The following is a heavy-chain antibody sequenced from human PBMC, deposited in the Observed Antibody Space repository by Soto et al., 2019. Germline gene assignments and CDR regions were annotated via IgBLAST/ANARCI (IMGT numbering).Heavy chain of an antibody. V-gene: IGHV3-23*01. J-gene: IGHJ4*02. CDR2: ISGSGDTT. D-gene: IGHD6-13*01. CDR1: GFTFSTYA. CDR3: AKSSSCWYAAYFDY. Sequence: EVQLLESGGGLVQPGGSLRLSCAASGFTFSTYAMSWVRQVPGKGLGLVSTISGSGDTTYYSDSVTGRFTISRDNSKNTWYQQMNGLSAEITAPCYGAKSSSCWYAAYFDYWGQGTLVTVSS.